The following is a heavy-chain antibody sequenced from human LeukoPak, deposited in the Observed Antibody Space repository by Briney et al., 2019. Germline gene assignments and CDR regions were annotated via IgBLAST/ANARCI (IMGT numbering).Heavy chain of an antibody. CDR1: GFTFRTYD. Sequence: PGGSLRLSCAASGFTFRTYDMHWVRQATGKSLEWVPAIGTAGDTYYQGSVKGRFTISREFATNYLYLQMNSLRAEDTAVYYCARQLRPLGFDFWGQGTLVTVSS. V-gene: IGHV3-13*01. CDR3: ARQLRPLGFDF. CDR2: IGTAGDT. J-gene: IGHJ4*02.